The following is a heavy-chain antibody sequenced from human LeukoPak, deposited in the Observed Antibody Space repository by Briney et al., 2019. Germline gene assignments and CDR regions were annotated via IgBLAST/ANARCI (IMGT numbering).Heavy chain of an antibody. Sequence: GGSLRLSCAASGFTFISYGMNWVRQAPGKGLESVAFIRYDGSNKYYADSVKGRFTVSRDNSKNTLYLQMKSLRAEDTAVYYCARAGGYGDYGDYYFDYWGQGTLVTVSS. V-gene: IGHV3-30*02. CDR2: IRYDGSNK. D-gene: IGHD4-17*01. CDR1: GFTFISYG. CDR3: ARAGGYGDYGDYYFDY. J-gene: IGHJ4*02.